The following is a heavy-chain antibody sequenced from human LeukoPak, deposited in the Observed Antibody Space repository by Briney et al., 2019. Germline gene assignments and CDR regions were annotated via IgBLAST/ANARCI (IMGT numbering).Heavy chain of an antibody. D-gene: IGHD6-19*01. CDR3: AGAKQWLATDN. CDR2: ISHSGST. J-gene: IGHJ4*02. Sequence: SETLSLTCTVSGGSISSYYWSWFRQPPGKGLEWIGYISHSGSTNYNPSLKSRVTIFVDTSKNQLSLKLSSMTAADTAVYYCAGAKQWLATDNWGPGTLINVSS. CDR1: GGSISSYY. V-gene: IGHV4-59*01.